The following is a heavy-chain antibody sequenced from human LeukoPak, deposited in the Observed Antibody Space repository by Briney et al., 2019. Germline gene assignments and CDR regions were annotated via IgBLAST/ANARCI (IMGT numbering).Heavy chain of an antibody. Sequence: ASVKVSCKVSGYTLTELSMHWVRQAPGKGLEWMGGFDPEDGETIYAQKFQGRGTMTEDTSTDTAYMELSSLRSEDTAVYYCATSIVGPTTDAFDIWGQGTMVTVSS. CDR3: ATSIVGPTTDAFDI. D-gene: IGHD1-26*01. CDR1: GYTLTELS. V-gene: IGHV1-24*01. J-gene: IGHJ3*02. CDR2: FDPEDGET.